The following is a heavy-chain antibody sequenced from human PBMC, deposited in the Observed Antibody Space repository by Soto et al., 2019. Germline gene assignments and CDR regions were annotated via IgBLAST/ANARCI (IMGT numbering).Heavy chain of an antibody. V-gene: IGHV1-69*02. CDR2: FNPILSMS. Sequence: QVQLVQSGAEVKKPGSSVKVSCKASGDTFNFYSINWVRQAPGLGLEWVGRFNPILSMSNSAQKFQGRVTLTXDXPASTAYMVLSSLRSDDTAMYYCATSYGSGSRAFDYWGQGALVTVSS. J-gene: IGHJ4*02. CDR3: ATSYGSGSRAFDY. D-gene: IGHD3-10*01. CDR1: GDTFNFYS.